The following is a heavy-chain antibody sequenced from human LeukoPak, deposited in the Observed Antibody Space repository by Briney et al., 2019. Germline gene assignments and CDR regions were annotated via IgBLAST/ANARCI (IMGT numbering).Heavy chain of an antibody. CDR2: IYYSGST. Sequence: SETLSLTCTVSGGSISSYYWSWIRQPPGKGLEWIGYIYYSGSTNYNPSLKSRVTISVDTSKNRFSLKLSSVTAADTAVYYCARGYCSGGSCYFRGPNWFDPWGQGTLVTVSS. CDR1: GGSISSYY. J-gene: IGHJ5*02. CDR3: ARGYCSGGSCYFRGPNWFDP. V-gene: IGHV4-59*08. D-gene: IGHD2-15*01.